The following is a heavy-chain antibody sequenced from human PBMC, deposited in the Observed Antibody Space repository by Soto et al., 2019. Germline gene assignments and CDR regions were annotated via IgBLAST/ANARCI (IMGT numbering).Heavy chain of an antibody. CDR3: ARAHYGDYGYGMDV. CDR2: IYQSGYT. Sequence: QLQLQESGSGLVKPSQTLSLTCAVSGGSISSGGYSWSWIRQQPGKGLEWIGYIYQSGYTYYNPSHKSRVTIPVARSKNPFPLKLSSVTAADTAVYYCARAHYGDYGYGMDVWGQGTTVTVSS. CDR1: GGSISSGGYS. V-gene: IGHV4-30-2*01. D-gene: IGHD4-17*01. J-gene: IGHJ6*02.